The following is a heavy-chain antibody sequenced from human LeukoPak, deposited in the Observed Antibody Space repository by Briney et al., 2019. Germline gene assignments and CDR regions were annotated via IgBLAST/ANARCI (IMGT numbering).Heavy chain of an antibody. V-gene: IGHV4-30-4*08. D-gene: IGHD5-12*01. CDR3: AREFRRYSGYDPGDY. CDR1: GGSISSGDYY. Sequence: PSETLSLTCTVSGGSISSGDYYLSWIRQPPGKGLEWIGYIYYSGSTYYNPSIKSRVTISVDTSKNQFSLKLSSVTAADTAVYYCAREFRRYSGYDPGDYWGQGTLVTVSS. CDR2: IYYSGST. J-gene: IGHJ4*02.